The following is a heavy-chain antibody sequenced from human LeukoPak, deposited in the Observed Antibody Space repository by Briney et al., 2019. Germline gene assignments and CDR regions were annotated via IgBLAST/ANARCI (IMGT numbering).Heavy chain of an antibody. V-gene: IGHV3-43D*04. Sequence: PGGSLRLSCAASGFTFDDYAMHWVRQAPGKGLEWVSLISWDGGSTYYADSVKGRFTISRDNSKNSLYLQMNSLRAEDTALYYCAKDGDRGIWFGGTFDYWGQGTLVTVSS. D-gene: IGHD3-10*01. CDR1: GFTFDDYA. CDR2: ISWDGGST. CDR3: AKDGDRGIWFGGTFDY. J-gene: IGHJ4*02.